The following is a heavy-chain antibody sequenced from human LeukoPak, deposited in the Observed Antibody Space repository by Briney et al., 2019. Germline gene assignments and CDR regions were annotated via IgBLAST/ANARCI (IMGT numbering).Heavy chain of an antibody. CDR2: ISGSGGST. Sequence: GGSLRLSCAASGFTFSSYAMSWVRQAPGKGLEWVSAISGSGGSTYYADSVKGRFTISRDNAQNALYLQMHSLRAEDTAVYYCARGLYGDPVGFDFWGQGILVTVSS. V-gene: IGHV3-23*01. J-gene: IGHJ4*02. CDR3: ARGLYGDPVGFDF. D-gene: IGHD4-23*01. CDR1: GFTFSSYA.